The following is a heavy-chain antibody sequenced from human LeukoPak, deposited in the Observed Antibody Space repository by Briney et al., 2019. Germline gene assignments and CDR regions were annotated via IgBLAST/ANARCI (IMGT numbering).Heavy chain of an antibody. J-gene: IGHJ4*02. D-gene: IGHD2-2*01. Sequence: GGSLRLSCAASGFTFSSYSMNWVRQAPGKGLEWVSSISSSSSYIYYADSVKGRFTISRDNAKNSLYLQMNSLRAEDTAVYYCARAEYQLLSHFDYWGQGALVTVSS. V-gene: IGHV3-21*01. CDR3: ARAEYQLLSHFDY. CDR1: GFTFSSYS. CDR2: ISSSSSYI.